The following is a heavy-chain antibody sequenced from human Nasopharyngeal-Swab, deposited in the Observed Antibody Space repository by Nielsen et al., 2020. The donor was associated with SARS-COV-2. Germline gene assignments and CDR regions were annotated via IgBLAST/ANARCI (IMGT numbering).Heavy chain of an antibody. CDR2: IYYSGST. V-gene: IGHV4-31*03. J-gene: IGHJ6*03. CDR3: ARAGDFWSGWSANYYMDV. Sequence: SETLSLTCTVSGGSISSGGYYWSWIRQHPGKGLEWIGYIYYSGSTYYNPSLRSRVTISVDTSKNQFSLKLSSVTAADTAVYYCARAGDFWSGWSANYYMDVWGKGTTVTVSS. D-gene: IGHD3-3*01. CDR1: GGSISSGGYY.